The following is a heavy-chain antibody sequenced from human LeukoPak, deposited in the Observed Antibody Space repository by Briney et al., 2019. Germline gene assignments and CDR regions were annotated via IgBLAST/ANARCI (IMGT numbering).Heavy chain of an antibody. V-gene: IGHV3-11*01. CDR1: GFTFSDYY. D-gene: IGHD5-24*01. CDR2: TSSSGSTI. CDR3: ARGGRWLQPNWFDP. Sequence: GGSLRLSCAASGFTFSDYYMSWIRQAPGKGLGWVSYTSSSGSTIYYADSVKGRFTISRDNAKNSLYLQMNSLRAEDTAVYYCARGGRWLQPNWFDPWGQGTLVTVSS. J-gene: IGHJ5*02.